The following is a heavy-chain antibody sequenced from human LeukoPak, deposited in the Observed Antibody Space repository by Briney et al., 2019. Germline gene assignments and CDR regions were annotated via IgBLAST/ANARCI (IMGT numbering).Heavy chain of an antibody. CDR1: GGSISRHY. J-gene: IGHJ4*02. CDR3: ARVEVSYYGSHPFDY. D-gene: IGHD3-10*01. CDR2: IYYSGSS. Sequence: PSETLSFTCTVSGGSISRHYWSWIRQPPGKGLEWIGYIYYSGSSNYNPSLKSRVTISVDTSKNQFSLKLKSVTAADTAVYYCARVEVSYYGSHPFDYWGQGTLVTVSS. V-gene: IGHV4-59*11.